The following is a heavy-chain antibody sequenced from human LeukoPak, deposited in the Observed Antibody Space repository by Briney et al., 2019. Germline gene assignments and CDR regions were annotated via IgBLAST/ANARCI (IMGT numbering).Heavy chain of an antibody. Sequence: SETLSLTCSVSGGSISSGDYYWSWIRQPPGKGLEWIGYIYYSGSTNYNPSLKSRVTISVDTSKNQFSLKLSSVTAADTAVYYCARAPSIRERYFDYWGQGTLVTVSS. CDR3: ARAPSIRERYFDY. J-gene: IGHJ4*02. CDR2: IYYSGST. CDR1: GGSISSGDYY. D-gene: IGHD1-26*01. V-gene: IGHV4-61*08.